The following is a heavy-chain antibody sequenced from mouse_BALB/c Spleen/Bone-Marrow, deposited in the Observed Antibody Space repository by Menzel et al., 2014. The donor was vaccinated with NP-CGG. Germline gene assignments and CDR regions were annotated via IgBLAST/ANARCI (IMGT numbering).Heavy chain of an antibody. D-gene: IGHD3-2*01. J-gene: IGHJ3*01. CDR1: GYTFTDYE. CDR2: IHPGSGGT. V-gene: IGHV1-15*01. CDR3: ARSGDSSGYGFAY. Sequence: VQLQQSGAELVRPGASVKLSCKALGYTFTDYEMHWVKQTPVHGLEWIGAIHPGSGGTAYNQKFKGKATLTADKSSSTAYMQLSSLTSENSAVYFCARSGDSSGYGFAYWGQGTLVTVSA.